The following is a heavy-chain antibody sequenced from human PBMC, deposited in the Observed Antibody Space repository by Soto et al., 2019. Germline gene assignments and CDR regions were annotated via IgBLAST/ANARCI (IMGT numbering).Heavy chain of an antibody. CDR3: AHRRIYSGHDY. J-gene: IGHJ4*02. CDR1: GFSLSTSGVG. CDR2: VYWDDDK. Sequence: QITLKESGPPLVKPTQTLTLTCTFSGFSLSTSGVGVGWIRQPPGKALEWLALVYWDDDKRYSPSLKSRLTIPKDTSKNQVVLTMTNVDPVDTATYYCAHRRIYSGHDYWGQGTLVTVSS. D-gene: IGHD2-15*01. V-gene: IGHV2-5*02.